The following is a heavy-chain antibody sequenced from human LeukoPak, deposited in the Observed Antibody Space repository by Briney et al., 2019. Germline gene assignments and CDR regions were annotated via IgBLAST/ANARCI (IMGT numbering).Heavy chain of an antibody. J-gene: IGHJ5*02. CDR3: ARESILTGIDP. CDR2: IYHSGST. Sequence: SETLSLTCAVSGVSISSGGYSWRWIRQPPGKGLEWIGYIYHSGSTYYNPSLKSRVTISVDRSKNQYSLKLSSVTAADTAVYYCARESILTGIDPWGQGTLVTVSS. V-gene: IGHV4-30-2*01. CDR1: GVSISSGGYS. D-gene: IGHD3-9*01.